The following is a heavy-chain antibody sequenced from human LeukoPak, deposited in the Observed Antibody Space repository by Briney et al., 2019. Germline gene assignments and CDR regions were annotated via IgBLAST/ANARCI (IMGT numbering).Heavy chain of an antibody. V-gene: IGHV3-7*01. Sequence: GGSLRLSCAAPGFTFSSYWMSWVRQAPGKGLEWVANIKQDGSEKYYVDSVKGRFTISRDNAKNSLYLQMNSLRAEDTAVYYCARIRAYGDYERDAFDIWGQGTMVTVSS. D-gene: IGHD4-17*01. J-gene: IGHJ3*02. CDR3: ARIRAYGDYERDAFDI. CDR2: IKQDGSEK. CDR1: GFTFSSYW.